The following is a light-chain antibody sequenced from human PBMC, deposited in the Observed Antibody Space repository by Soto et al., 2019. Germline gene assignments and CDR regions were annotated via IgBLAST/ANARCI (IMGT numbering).Light chain of an antibody. J-gene: IGLJ2*01. V-gene: IGLV7-46*01. CDR3: LLSYSGDHVV. CDR1: SGAVTSGHY. Sequence: QAVVTQEPSLTVSPGGTVTLTCGSSSGAVTSGHYPYWFQQKPGQAPRTLIYDTSNKHSRTPARFSGSLLGGKAALTLSGAQPEDEDEYYCLLSYSGDHVVFGGGTKLTVL. CDR2: DTS.